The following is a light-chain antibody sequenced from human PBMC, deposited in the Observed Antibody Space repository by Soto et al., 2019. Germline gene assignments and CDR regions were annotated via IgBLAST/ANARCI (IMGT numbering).Light chain of an antibody. Sequence: QSALTQPPSVSGSPGQSVTISCTGTSSDVGSYNRVSWYQQPPGTAPKLMIYEVSNRPSGVPDRFSGSKSGNTASLTISGLQAEDEVDYYCNLYTSSRTVVFGGGTQLTVL. CDR1: SSDVGSYNR. V-gene: IGLV2-18*01. CDR3: NLYTSSRTVV. J-gene: IGLJ2*01. CDR2: EVS.